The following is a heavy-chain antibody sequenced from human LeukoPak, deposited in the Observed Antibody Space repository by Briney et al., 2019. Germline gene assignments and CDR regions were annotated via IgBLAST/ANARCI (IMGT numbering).Heavy chain of an antibody. CDR2: IYYSGST. CDR3: AVGGYQDDYYYYYGMDV. CDR1: GGSISSYD. Sequence: SETLSLTCTASGGSISSYDWSWIRQPPGKGLEWIGYIYYSGSTNDNPSLKSRVTISVATSNTQFSLKLSSVTAADTAVYYCAVGGYQDDYYYYYGMDVWGQGTTVTVSS. D-gene: IGHD2-2*01. V-gene: IGHV4-59*01. J-gene: IGHJ6*02.